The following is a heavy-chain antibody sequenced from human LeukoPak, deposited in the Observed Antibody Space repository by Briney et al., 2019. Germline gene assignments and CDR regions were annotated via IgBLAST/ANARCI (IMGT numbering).Heavy chain of an antibody. V-gene: IGHV3-30-3*01. CDR1: GFTFSSYA. CDR2: ISYDGSNK. CDR3: AKDISPYCGGDCPYMSFGY. J-gene: IGHJ4*02. Sequence: PGRSLRLSCAASGFTFSSYAMHWVRQAPGKGLEWVAVISYDGSNKYYADSVKGRFTISRDNSKNTLYLQMNSLRAEDTALYYCAKDISPYCGGDCPYMSFGYWGQGTLVTVSS. D-gene: IGHD2-21*02.